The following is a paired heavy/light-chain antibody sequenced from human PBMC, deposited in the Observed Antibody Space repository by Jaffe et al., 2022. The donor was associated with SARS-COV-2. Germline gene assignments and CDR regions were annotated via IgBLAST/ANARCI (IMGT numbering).Heavy chain of an antibody. CDR3: ARDPGVVVPALPLYYYYYGMDV. J-gene: IGHJ6*02. CDR1: GFTFSSYA. V-gene: IGHV3-30-3*01. Sequence: QVQLVESGGGVVQPGRSLRLSCAASGFTFSSYAMHWVRQAPGKGLEWVAVISYDGSNKYYADSVKGRFTISRDNSKNTLYLQMNSLRAEDTAVYYCARDPGVVVPALPLYYYYYGMDVWGQGTTVTVSS. CDR2: ISYDGSNK. D-gene: IGHD2-2*01.
Light chain of an antibody. CDR2: EDN. CDR3: QSYDSSIVV. Sequence: NFMLTQPHSVSESPGKTVTISCTRSSGSIASNYVQWYQQRPGSSPTTVIYEDNQRPSGVPDRFSGSIDSSSNSASLTISGLKTEDEADYYCQSYDSSIVVFGGGTKLTVL. J-gene: IGLJ2*01. V-gene: IGLV6-57*01. CDR1: SGSIASNY.